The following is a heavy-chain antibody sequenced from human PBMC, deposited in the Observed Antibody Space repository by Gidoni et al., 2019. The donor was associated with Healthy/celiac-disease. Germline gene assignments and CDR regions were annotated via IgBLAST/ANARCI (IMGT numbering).Heavy chain of an antibody. V-gene: IGHV3-64*01. CDR1: GFTFSSYA. Sequence: EVQLVESGGGLVQPGGSLRLSCAASGFTFSSYAMHWVRQAPGKGLEYVSAISSNGGSTYYANSVKGRFTISRDNSKNTLYLQMGSLRAEDMAVYYCARESSSGWYYYYGMDVWGQGTTVTVSS. J-gene: IGHJ6*02. CDR3: ARESSSGWYYYYGMDV. CDR2: ISSNGGST. D-gene: IGHD6-19*01.